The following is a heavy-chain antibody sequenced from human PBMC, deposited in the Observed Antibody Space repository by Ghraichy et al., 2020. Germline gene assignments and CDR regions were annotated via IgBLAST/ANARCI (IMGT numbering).Heavy chain of an antibody. CDR1: GFTFSSYA. J-gene: IGHJ2*01. D-gene: IGHD2-15*01. CDR3: AKDPWDIVVVVAATGYFDL. V-gene: IGHV3-23*01. CDR2: ISGSGGST. Sequence: GGSLRLSCAASGFTFSSYAMSWVRQAPGKGLEWVSAISGSGGSTYYADSVKGRFTISRDNSKNTLYLQMNSLRAEDTAVYYCAKDPWDIVVVVAATGYFDLWGRGTPVTVSS.